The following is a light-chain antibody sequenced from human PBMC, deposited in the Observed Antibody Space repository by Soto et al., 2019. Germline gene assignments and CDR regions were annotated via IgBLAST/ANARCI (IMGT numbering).Light chain of an antibody. CDR1: QSISSY. CDR3: QQSYSLPGT. Sequence: DIPMTQSPSSLSASVGDRVTITCRASQSISSYLNWYQQKPGKAPKLLIYAASSLQSGVPSRFSGSGSGTDFTLTISSLQPEDFATYYCQQSYSLPGTSGQGTKVEIK. CDR2: AAS. J-gene: IGKJ1*01. V-gene: IGKV1-39*01.